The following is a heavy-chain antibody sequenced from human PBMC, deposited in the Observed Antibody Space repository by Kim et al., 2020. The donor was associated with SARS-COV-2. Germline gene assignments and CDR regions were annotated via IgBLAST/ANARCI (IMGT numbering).Heavy chain of an antibody. Sequence: GETIYAQKFKGRVTMTEETSTDTAYMELSSLRSEDTAVYYCATLKRELRYWGQGTLVTVSS. J-gene: IGHJ4*02. D-gene: IGHD1-7*01. V-gene: IGHV1-24*01. CDR3: ATLKRELRY. CDR2: GET.